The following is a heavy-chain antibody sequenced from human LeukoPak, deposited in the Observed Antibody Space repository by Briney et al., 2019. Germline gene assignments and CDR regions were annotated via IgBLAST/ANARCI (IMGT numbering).Heavy chain of an antibody. Sequence: GGSLRLSCAASGFTFSSYAMHWVRQAPGKGLEYVSAISSNGGSTYYANSVKGRFTISRDNSKNTLYLQMGSLRVEDMAVYYCARGGRYCSSTSCYDRYYFDYWGQGTLVTVSS. CDR1: GFTFSSYA. D-gene: IGHD2-2*01. CDR3: ARGGRYCSSTSCYDRYYFDY. CDR2: ISSNGGST. J-gene: IGHJ4*02. V-gene: IGHV3-64*01.